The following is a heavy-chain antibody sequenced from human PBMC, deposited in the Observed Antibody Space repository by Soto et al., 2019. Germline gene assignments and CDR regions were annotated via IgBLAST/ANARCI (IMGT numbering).Heavy chain of an antibody. V-gene: IGHV3-21*01. CDR1: GFTFSSYS. Sequence: EVQLVESGGGLVKPGGSLRLSCAASGFTFSSYSMNWVRQAPGKGLEWVSSISSSSSYIYYADSVKGRFTISRDNAKNSLYLQMNSLRAEDTAVYYCARDCSSTSCYTGGGYYYGMDVWGQGTTVTVSS. J-gene: IGHJ6*02. D-gene: IGHD2-2*02. CDR3: ARDCSSTSCYTGGGYYYGMDV. CDR2: ISSSSSYI.